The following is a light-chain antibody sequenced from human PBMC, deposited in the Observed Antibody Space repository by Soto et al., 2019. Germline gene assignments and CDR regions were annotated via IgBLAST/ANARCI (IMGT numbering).Light chain of an antibody. Sequence: QSALTQPHSVSGSPGQSVAISCTGTSSDVGGYDYVSWYQQHPGKVPKLMLYDVSKRPAGVPDRFSGSKSGNTASLTISGLQAEDEADYYCCSYAGSPFVFGTGTKVTV. CDR3: CSYAGSPFV. V-gene: IGLV2-11*01. CDR1: SSDVGGYDY. CDR2: DVS. J-gene: IGLJ1*01.